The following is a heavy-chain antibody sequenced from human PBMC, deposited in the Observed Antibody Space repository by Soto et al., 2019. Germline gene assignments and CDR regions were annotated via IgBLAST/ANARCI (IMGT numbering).Heavy chain of an antibody. J-gene: IGHJ4*02. V-gene: IGHV5-51*01. D-gene: IGHD6-13*01. CDR3: ASEAAAGTHYSDY. Sequence: GEYLKISCKGSGYSFTSYWIGWVRKMPWKGLEWMGIIYPGDSDTRYSPSFQGQVTISADKSISTAYLQWSSLKASDTAMYYCASEAAAGTHYSDYWGQGTLVTVSS. CDR2: IYPGDSDT. CDR1: GYSFTSYW.